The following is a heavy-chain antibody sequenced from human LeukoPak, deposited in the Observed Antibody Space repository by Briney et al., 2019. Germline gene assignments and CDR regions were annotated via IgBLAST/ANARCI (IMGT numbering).Heavy chain of an antibody. V-gene: IGHV3-21*01. CDR3: ARAGNGDYGY. CDR2: LSSSCSYI. CDR1: GFTLSSYS. D-gene: IGHD4-17*01. J-gene: IGHJ4*02. Sequence: GGSLRLSCTASGFTLSSYSMNWVRQAPGKGLEWVSSLSSSCSYIYYADPVKGRFTISRDNAKNSLYLQMNSLRAEDTAVYYCARAGNGDYGYWGQGTLVTVSS.